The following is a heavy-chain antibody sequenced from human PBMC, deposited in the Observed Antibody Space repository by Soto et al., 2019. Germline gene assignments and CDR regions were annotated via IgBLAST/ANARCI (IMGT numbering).Heavy chain of an antibody. CDR3: ARVAVAGTRVDY. V-gene: IGHV4-59*12. CDR2: IYYSGST. CDR1: GGFINSYY. D-gene: IGHD6-19*01. J-gene: IGHJ4*02. Sequence: SETLSLTCTVSGGFINSYYWSWIRQPPGKGLEWIGYIYYSGSTNYNPSLQSRVTISVDKSKNQFSLKLSSVTAADTAVYYCARVAVAGTRVDYWGQGTLVTVSS.